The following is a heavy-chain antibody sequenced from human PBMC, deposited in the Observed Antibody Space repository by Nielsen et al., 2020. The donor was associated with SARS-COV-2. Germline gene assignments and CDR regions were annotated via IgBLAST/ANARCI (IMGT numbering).Heavy chain of an antibody. CDR3: ARDEGQFGSSGWYYNWFDP. Sequence: WIRQPPGKGLEWIGRIYSTGSTNYNPSLKSRVTISVDTSKNQVSLKLNSVTAADTAVYFCARDEGQFGSSGWYYNWFDPWGQGTLVTVSS. V-gene: IGHV4-61*02. J-gene: IGHJ5*02. CDR2: IYSTGST. D-gene: IGHD6-19*01.